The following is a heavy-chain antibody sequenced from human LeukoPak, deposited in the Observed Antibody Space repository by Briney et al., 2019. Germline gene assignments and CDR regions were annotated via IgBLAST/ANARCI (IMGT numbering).Heavy chain of an antibody. V-gene: IGHV4-38-2*02. CDR2: IYHSGST. D-gene: IGHD2-21*01. CDR3: ARRVRVIPNWFDP. J-gene: IGHJ5*02. CDR1: GYSISSGYY. Sequence: KTSETLSLTCTVSGYSISSGYYWGWIRQPPGKGLEWIGSIYHSGSTYYNPSLKSRVTISVDTSKNQFSLKLSSVTAADTAVYYCARRVRVIPNWFDPWGQGTLVTVSS.